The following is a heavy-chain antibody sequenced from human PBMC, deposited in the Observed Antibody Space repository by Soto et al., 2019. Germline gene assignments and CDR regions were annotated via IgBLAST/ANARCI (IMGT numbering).Heavy chain of an antibody. V-gene: IGHV3-33*01. CDR1: GFTFSSYG. Sequence: GGSLRLSCAASGFTFSSYGMHWVRQAPGKGLEWVAVIWYDGSNKYYADSVKGRFTISRDNSKNTLYLQMNSLRAEDTAVYYCAREVIAAAGKGSFDPWGQGTLVTVSS. CDR2: IWYDGSNK. CDR3: AREVIAAAGKGSFDP. D-gene: IGHD6-13*01. J-gene: IGHJ5*02.